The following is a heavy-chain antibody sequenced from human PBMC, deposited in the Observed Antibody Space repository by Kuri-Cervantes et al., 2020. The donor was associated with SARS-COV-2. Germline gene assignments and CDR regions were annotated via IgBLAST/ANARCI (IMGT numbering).Heavy chain of an antibody. CDR1: RGPISSSSYY. J-gene: IGHJ6*02. V-gene: IGHV4-39*01. CDR3: ASGGYVVYYCYYGMDV. Sequence: GSLRLSCTVTRGPISSSSYYWGWIRQPPGKGLEWIGSLYYRWSHYYIPSLKTCVTISVDTTKNQFSLKLSPVTAADTAVYYCASGGYVVYYCYYGMDVGGQGTTVTVSS. CDR2: LYYRWSH. D-gene: IGHD6-25*01.